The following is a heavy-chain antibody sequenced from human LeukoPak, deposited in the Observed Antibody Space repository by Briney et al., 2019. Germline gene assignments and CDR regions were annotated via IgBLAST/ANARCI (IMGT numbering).Heavy chain of an antibody. D-gene: IGHD3-16*02. CDR1: GYTFRSYG. J-gene: IGHJ4*02. CDR3: SRGNYDYVWGSYRRYYFDY. CDR2: ISTYNGDT. V-gene: IGHV1-18*01. Sequence: ASVKVSCKASGYTFRSYGVTWVRQAPGQGLEWVGWISTYNGDTNYPQNLEGRVTLTTDTSTSTAYMEPRSLRCDDTAVCYGSRGNYDYVWGSYRRYYFDYWGQGTLVTVSS.